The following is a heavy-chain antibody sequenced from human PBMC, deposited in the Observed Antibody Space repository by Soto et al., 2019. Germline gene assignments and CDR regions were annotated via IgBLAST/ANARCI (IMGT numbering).Heavy chain of an antibody. Sequence: GGSLRLSCAASGFTFSSYAMHWVRQAPGKGLEWVAVISYDGSNKYYADSVKGRFTISRDNSKNTLYLQMNSLRAEDTAVYYCARDSQGDGEPGAVDIWGQGTMVTVSS. CDR3: ARDSQGDGEPGAVDI. CDR2: ISYDGSNK. V-gene: IGHV3-30*04. J-gene: IGHJ3*02. CDR1: GFTFSSYA. D-gene: IGHD7-27*01.